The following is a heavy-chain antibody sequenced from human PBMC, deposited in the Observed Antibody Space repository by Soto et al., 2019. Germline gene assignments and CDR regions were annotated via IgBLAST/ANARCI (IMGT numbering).Heavy chain of an antibody. J-gene: IGHJ3*01. V-gene: IGHV4-4*02. D-gene: IGHD6-19*01. CDR2: ILHSGET. CDR1: GDSITNSRW. Sequence: QVQLQESGPGLVKPSGTLSLTCAVSGDSITNSRWWTWVRQPPGKGLEWIGDILHSGETNYNPSLRSRVFISVDKSQNQFSLSVRSVTAADTAVYYCAYSTGWYRHDVWGQGTLVTVSS. CDR3: AYSTGWYRHDV.